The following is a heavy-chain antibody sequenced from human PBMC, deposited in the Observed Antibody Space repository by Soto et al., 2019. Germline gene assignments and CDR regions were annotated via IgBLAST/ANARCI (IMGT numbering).Heavy chain of an antibody. CDR2: ISSSSSYT. CDR1: GFTFSDYY. V-gene: IGHV3-11*05. CDR3: ARVELQGYFDL. J-gene: IGHJ2*01. Sequence: QVQLVESGGGLVKPGGSLRLSCAASGFTFSDYYMSWIRQAPGKGLEWVSYISSSSSYTNYADSVKGRFTISRDNAKNSLYLQMNSLRAEDTAVYYCARVELQGYFDLWGRGTLVTVSS. D-gene: IGHD1-26*01.